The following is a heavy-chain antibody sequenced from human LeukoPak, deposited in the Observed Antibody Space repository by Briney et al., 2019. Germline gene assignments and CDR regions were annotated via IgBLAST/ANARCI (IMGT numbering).Heavy chain of an antibody. J-gene: IGHJ4*02. CDR2: IYTSGST. V-gene: IGHV4-61*02. CDR1: GGSISSGSYY. Sequence: SETLSLTCTVSGGSISSGSYYWSWIRQPAGKGLEWIGRIYTSGSTNYNPSLKSRVTISVDTSKNQFSLKLSSVTAADTAVYYCTCDPNWVFDNWGQGTLVTVSS. CDR3: TCDPNWVFDN. D-gene: IGHD7-27*01.